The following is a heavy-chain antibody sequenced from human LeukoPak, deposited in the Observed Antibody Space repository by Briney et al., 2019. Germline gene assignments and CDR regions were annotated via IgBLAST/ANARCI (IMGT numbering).Heavy chain of an antibody. Sequence: GGSLRLSCAASGFTFSSYGMHWVRQAPGKGLEWVAVISYDGSNKYYADSVKGRFTISRDNSKNTLYLQMNSLRAEDTAVYYCAILRGYSYGSLDYWGQGTLVTVSS. J-gene: IGHJ4*02. D-gene: IGHD5-18*01. CDR1: GFTFSSYG. CDR3: AILRGYSYGSLDY. CDR2: ISYDGSNK. V-gene: IGHV3-30*03.